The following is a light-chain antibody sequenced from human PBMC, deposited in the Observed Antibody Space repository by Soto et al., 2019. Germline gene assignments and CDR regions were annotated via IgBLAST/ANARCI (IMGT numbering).Light chain of an antibody. CDR3: SSYGGSNNFVV. J-gene: IGLJ2*01. Sequence: QFALTQPPSASGSPGQSVTISCSGTSSDIGAYKYVSWYQHHSGKVPRLIIYEVNKRPSGVPDRFSGSKSGNTASLIVSGLQAEDEADYYCSSYGGSNNFVVFGGGTKLTVL. CDR1: SSDIGAYKY. CDR2: EVN. V-gene: IGLV2-8*01.